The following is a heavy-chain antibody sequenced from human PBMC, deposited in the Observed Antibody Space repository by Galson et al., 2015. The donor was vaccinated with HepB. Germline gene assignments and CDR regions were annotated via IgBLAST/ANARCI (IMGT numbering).Heavy chain of an antibody. J-gene: IGHJ3*02. CDR3: ARPIGYCSSTSCYGDAFDI. Sequence: QSGAEVKKPGESLRISCKGSGYSFTSYWISWVRQMPGKGLEWMGRIDPSDSYTNYSPSFQGHVTISADKSISTAYLQWSSLKASDTAMYYCARPIGYCSSTSCYGDAFDIWGQGTMVTVSS. D-gene: IGHD2-2*01. CDR1: GYSFTSYW. V-gene: IGHV5-10-1*01. CDR2: IDPSDSYT.